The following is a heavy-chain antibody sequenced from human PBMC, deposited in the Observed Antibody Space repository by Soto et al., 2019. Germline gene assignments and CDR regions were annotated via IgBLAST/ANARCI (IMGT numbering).Heavy chain of an antibody. Sequence: SETLSLTCTVSGGSISSSSYYWGWIRQPPGKGLEWIGSIYYSGSTYYNPSLKSRVTISVDTSKNQFSLKLSSVTAADTAVYYCARHGRVQLWGFDYWGQGTLVTVSS. J-gene: IGHJ4*02. D-gene: IGHD5-18*01. CDR3: ARHGRVQLWGFDY. CDR1: GGSISSSSYY. CDR2: IYYSGST. V-gene: IGHV4-39*01.